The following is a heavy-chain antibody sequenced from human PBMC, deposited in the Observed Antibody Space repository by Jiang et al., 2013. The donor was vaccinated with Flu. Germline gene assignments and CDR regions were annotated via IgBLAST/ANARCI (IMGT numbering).Heavy chain of an antibody. J-gene: IGHJ4*02. CDR3: ASAPIRSSGYYPLDY. Sequence: KPSETLSLTCTVSGGSISSYYWSWIRQPPGKGLEWIGYIYYSGSTNYNPSLKSRVTISVDTSKNQFSLKLSSVTAADTAVYYCASAPIRSSGYYPLDYWGQGTLVTVSS. CDR2: IYYSGST. D-gene: IGHD3-22*01. CDR1: GGSISSYY. V-gene: IGHV4-59*01.